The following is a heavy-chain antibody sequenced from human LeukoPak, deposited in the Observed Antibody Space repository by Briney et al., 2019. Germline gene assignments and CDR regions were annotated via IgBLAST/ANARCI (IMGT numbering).Heavy chain of an antibody. CDR2: ISGSGGST. V-gene: IGHV3-23*01. CDR1: GFIFSNYD. CDR3: VKDRGDLPPYFDN. J-gene: IGHJ4*02. D-gene: IGHD2-21*02. Sequence: PGGSLRLSCAASGFIFSNYDMNWVRQAPGKGLEWVSAISGSGGSTYYADSVKGRFTISRDNSKNTLYLQMNSLRAEDTAVYYCVKDRGDLPPYFDNWGQGTLVTVSS.